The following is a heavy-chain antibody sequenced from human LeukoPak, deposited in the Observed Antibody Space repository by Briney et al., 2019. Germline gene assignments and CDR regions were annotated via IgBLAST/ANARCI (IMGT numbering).Heavy chain of an antibody. D-gene: IGHD5-12*01. CDR1: GYTFTGYY. Sequence: ASVKVSCKASGYTFTGYYMHWVRQAPGQGLEGMGWINPNSGGTNYAQKFQGRVTMTRDTSISTAYMELSRLRSDDTAVYYCARGEESGYDYGQRPAFDPWGQGTLVTVSS. J-gene: IGHJ5*02. CDR3: ARGEESGYDYGQRPAFDP. V-gene: IGHV1-2*02. CDR2: INPNSGGT.